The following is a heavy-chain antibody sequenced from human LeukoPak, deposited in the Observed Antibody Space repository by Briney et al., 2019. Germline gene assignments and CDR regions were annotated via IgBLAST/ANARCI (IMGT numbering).Heavy chain of an antibody. CDR1: GFTFSDYY. CDR2: ISSSSSTI. CDR3: ARDQGDTSVDFDY. D-gene: IGHD1-26*01. Sequence: GGSLRLSCAASGFTFSDYYMSWIRQAPGKGLEWVSYISSSSSTIYYADSVKGRFTISRDNAKNSLYLQMNSLRAEDTAVYYCARDQGDTSVDFDYWGQGTLVTVSS. V-gene: IGHV3-11*04. J-gene: IGHJ4*02.